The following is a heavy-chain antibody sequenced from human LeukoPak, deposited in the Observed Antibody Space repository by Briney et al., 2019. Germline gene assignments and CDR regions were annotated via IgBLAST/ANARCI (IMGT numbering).Heavy chain of an antibody. V-gene: IGHV3-9*01. D-gene: IGHD5-18*01. J-gene: IGHJ4*02. CDR1: GFTFDDYA. CDR2: ISWNSGSI. Sequence: GRSLRLSCSASGFTFDDYAMHWLRQAPGKGLEWVSGISWNSGSIGYADSVKGRFTISRDNAKNSLYLQMNSLRAEDTALYYCAKDIGYSYGYYFDYWGQGTLVTVSS. CDR3: AKDIGYSYGYYFDY.